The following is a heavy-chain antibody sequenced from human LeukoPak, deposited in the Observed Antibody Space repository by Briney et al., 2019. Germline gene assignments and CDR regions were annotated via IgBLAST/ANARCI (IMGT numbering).Heavy chain of an antibody. D-gene: IGHD4-17*01. CDR1: GFTFSSYA. CDR3: AKAYGDYGMDV. V-gene: IGHV3-30-3*01. CDR2: ISYDGSNK. J-gene: IGHJ6*02. Sequence: PGRSLRLSCAASGFTFSSYAMHWVRQAPGKGLEWVAVISYDGSNKYYADSVKGRFTISRDNAKNSLYLQMNSLRAEDTAVYYCAKAYGDYGMDVWGQGTTVTVSS.